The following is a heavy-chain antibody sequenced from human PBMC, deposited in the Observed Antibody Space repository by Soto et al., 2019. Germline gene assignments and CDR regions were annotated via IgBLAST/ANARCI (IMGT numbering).Heavy chain of an antibody. V-gene: IGHV5-51*01. Sequence: LGESLKISCKGSGYSFTSYWIGWVRQMPGKGLEWMGIIYPGDSDTRYRPSFQGQVTISADKSISTAYLQWSSLKASDTAMYYCARQGTVTAWGMDVWGQGTTVTVSS. J-gene: IGHJ6*02. CDR1: GYSFTSYW. D-gene: IGHD4-4*01. CDR2: IYPGDSDT. CDR3: ARQGTVTAWGMDV.